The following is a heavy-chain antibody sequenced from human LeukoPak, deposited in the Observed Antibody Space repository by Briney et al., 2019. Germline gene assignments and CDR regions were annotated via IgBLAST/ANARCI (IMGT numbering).Heavy chain of an antibody. V-gene: IGHV1-24*01. CDR1: GYTLTELS. J-gene: IGHJ4*02. D-gene: IGHD6-13*01. CDR2: FDPEDGET. CDR3: ATVPIAAASPDY. Sequence: ASVKVSCKVSGYTLTELSMHWVRQPPGKGLEWMGGFDPEDGETIYAQKFQGRVTMTEDTSTDTAYMELSSLRSEDTAVYYCATVPIAAASPDYWGQGTLVTVSS.